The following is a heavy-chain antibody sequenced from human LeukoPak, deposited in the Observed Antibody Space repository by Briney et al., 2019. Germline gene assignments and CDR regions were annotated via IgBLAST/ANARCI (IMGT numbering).Heavy chain of an antibody. CDR1: GFTFSNAW. V-gene: IGHV3-15*01. CDR2: IKSKTDGGTT. Sequence: GGSLRLSSTASGFTFSNAWMSWVRQAPGKGLEWVGRIKSKTDGGTTDYAAPVKGRFTISRDDSENTLYLQMNSLKAEDTAVYYCTTQLLYEHNFDYWGQGTLVTVSS. D-gene: IGHD2-2*02. CDR3: TTQLLYEHNFDY. J-gene: IGHJ4*02.